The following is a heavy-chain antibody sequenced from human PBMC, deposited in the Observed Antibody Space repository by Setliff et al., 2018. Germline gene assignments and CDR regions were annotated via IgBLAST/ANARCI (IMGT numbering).Heavy chain of an antibody. CDR2: IKSEIAGGTT. D-gene: IGHD1-26*01. J-gene: IGHJ4*02. CDR3: TTAHYTGNSRTLDF. CDR1: GFTFSEEW. Sequence: PGGSLRLSCAASGFTFSEEWMSWVRQAPGKGLEWIGRIKSEIAGGTTDYGAPVKGRFTISRDDSKNTLLLQMNNLKTEDTALYYCTTAHYTGNSRTLDFWGPGTLVTSPQ. V-gene: IGHV3-15*01.